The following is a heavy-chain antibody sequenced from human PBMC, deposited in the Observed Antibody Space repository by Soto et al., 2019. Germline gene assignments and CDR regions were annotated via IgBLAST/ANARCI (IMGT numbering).Heavy chain of an antibody. V-gene: IGHV3-9*01. Sequence: GGSLKLSCVASGFTVDDYAMHWVRQAPGKGLEWVSGISANGDNVDYADSVRGRFTVSRDNAKNSLFLQMNSLRPEDTALYYCAKDMKWGGMTTIHYFDSWGQGT. CDR2: ISANGDNV. J-gene: IGHJ4*02. CDR3: AKDMKWGGMTTIHYFDS. D-gene: IGHD4-17*01. CDR1: GFTVDDYA.